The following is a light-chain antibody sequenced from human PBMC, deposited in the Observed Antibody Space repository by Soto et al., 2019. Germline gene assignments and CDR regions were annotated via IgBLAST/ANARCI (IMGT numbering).Light chain of an antibody. J-gene: IGKJ5*01. V-gene: IGKV1-9*01. CDR3: QQLNSYPPT. Sequence: DIQLTQSPSFLSASVGDRVTITCRASQGISSYLAWYQQNPGKAPNLLLYAASTLQSGVPSRISGSGSGTEFTLTISSLQPVDFATYYCQQLNSYPPTFGQGTRLEIK. CDR1: QGISSY. CDR2: AAS.